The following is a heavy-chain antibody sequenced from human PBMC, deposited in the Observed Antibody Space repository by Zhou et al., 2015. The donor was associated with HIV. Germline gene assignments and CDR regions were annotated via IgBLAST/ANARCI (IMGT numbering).Heavy chain of an antibody. Sequence: QVQLVQSGAEVKKPGSSVKVSCKASGGTFSSYAISWVRQAPGQGLEWMGGIIPIFGTANYAQKFQGRVTITADESTSTAYMELSSLRSEDTAVYYCARGISIAVAGRFPSLNYYYYYGMDVWGQGTTVTVSS. CDR2: IIPIFGTA. D-gene: IGHD6-19*01. V-gene: IGHV1-69*01. J-gene: IGHJ6*02. CDR3: ARGISIAVAGRFPSLNYYYYYGMDV. CDR1: GGTFSSYA.